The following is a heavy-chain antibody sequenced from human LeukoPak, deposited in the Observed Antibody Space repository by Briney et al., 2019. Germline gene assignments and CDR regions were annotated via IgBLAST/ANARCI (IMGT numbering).Heavy chain of an antibody. D-gene: IGHD7-27*01. CDR3: TRRVWGAAIDY. CDR1: GGSISSNDYY. J-gene: IGHJ4*02. V-gene: IGHV4-39*01. CDR2: IYTSGTT. Sequence: SETLSLTCTVSGGSISSNDYYWGWIRQPPGKGLEWIGSIYTSGTTYYNPSLKSRVAISVDKSKNQFSLNLSSVTAADTAVYYCTRRVWGAAIDYWGQGTLVTVSS.